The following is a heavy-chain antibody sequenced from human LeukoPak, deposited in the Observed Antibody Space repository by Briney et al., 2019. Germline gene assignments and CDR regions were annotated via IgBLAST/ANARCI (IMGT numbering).Heavy chain of an antibody. Sequence: PSETLSLTCAVYGGSFSGYYWSWIRQPPGKGLEWIGEINHSGSTNYNPSLKSRVTMSVDTSKNQFSLKLSSVTAADTAVYYCVQSSEGGTAPDVLDYWGQGTLVTVSS. CDR3: VQSSEGGTAPDVLDY. CDR1: GGSFSGYY. CDR2: INHSGST. V-gene: IGHV4-34*01. D-gene: IGHD1-7*01. J-gene: IGHJ4*02.